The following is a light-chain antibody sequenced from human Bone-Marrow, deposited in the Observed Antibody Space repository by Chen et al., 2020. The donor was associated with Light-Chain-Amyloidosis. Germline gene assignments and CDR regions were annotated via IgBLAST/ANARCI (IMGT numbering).Light chain of an antibody. J-gene: IGLJ1*01. Sequence: QSALTQPPSASGTPGQSVTISCTGTSSDVGGYNYVSWYQHHPGKAPKLIIYEATQRPSGVPDRFYGSQSDNTASLTVSGLQAEDEADYYCLSYAGSSNYVFGTGTKVTVL. CDR1: SSDVGGYNY. V-gene: IGLV2-8*01. CDR2: EAT. CDR3: LSYAGSSNYV.